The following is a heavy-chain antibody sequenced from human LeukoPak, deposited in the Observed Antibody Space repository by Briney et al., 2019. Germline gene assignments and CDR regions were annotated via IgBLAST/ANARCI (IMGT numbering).Heavy chain of an antibody. D-gene: IGHD3-16*01. CDR3: ARERGEIGAFDI. V-gene: IGHV1-3*01. CDR2: INAGNGNT. CDR1: GYTFTSYA. J-gene: IGHJ3*02. Sequence: ASVKVSCKASGYTFTSYAMHWVRQAPGQRLEWMGWINAGNGNTKYSQKFQGRVTITRDTSASTAYMELSSLRSEDTAVYYCARERGEIGAFDIWGQGTMLTVSS.